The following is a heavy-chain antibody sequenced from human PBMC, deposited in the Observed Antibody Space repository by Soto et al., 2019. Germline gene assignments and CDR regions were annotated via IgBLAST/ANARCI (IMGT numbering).Heavy chain of an antibody. J-gene: IGHJ6*03. Sequence: GGSLRLSCAASGFTFSSYAMSWVRQAPGKGLEWVSAISGSGGSTYYADSVKGRFTISRDNSKNTLYLQMNSLRAEDTAVYYCAKCPSAVVPAAIPHLYMDVWGKGTTVTVSS. CDR2: ISGSGGST. CDR3: AKCPSAVVPAAIPHLYMDV. CDR1: GFTFSSYA. D-gene: IGHD2-2*01. V-gene: IGHV3-23*01.